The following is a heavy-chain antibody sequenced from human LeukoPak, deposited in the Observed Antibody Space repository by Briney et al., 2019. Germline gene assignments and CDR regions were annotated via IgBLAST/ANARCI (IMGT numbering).Heavy chain of an antibody. V-gene: IGHV3-72*01. CDR3: VRGCGSSSCDDNYYYYMDV. D-gene: IGHD2-2*01. Sequence: PGGSLRLSCAVSGFTFSDYYIDWVRQAPGKGLEWVGRSRNKAKSYAREYAASVKGRFTISREDSENSLYLQMNSLKIEDTAMYYCVRGCGSSSCDDNYYYYMDVWGKGTTVTVSS. J-gene: IGHJ6*03. CDR2: SRNKAKSYAR. CDR1: GFTFSDYY.